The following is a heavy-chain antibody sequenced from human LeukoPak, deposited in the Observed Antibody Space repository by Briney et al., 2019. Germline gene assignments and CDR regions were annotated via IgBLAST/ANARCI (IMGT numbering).Heavy chain of an antibody. CDR2: IYPGDSDT. Sequence: GESLKISCKGFGYSFSSYWIGWVRQMPGKGLEWMGIIYPGDSDTRYSPSFQGQVTISADKSISTAYLQWSSLQASDTAMYYCARHVSGTAVAGTAWRFDPWGQGTLVTVSS. J-gene: IGHJ5*02. V-gene: IGHV5-51*01. CDR3: ARHVSGTAVAGTAWRFDP. D-gene: IGHD6-19*01. CDR1: GYSFSSYW.